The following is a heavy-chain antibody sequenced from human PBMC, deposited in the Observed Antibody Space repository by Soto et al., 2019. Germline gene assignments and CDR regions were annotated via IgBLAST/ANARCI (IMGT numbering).Heavy chain of an antibody. Sequence: PSETLSLTCTVSGGSISSGDYYWSWIRQPPGKGMEWIGYIYHSGSTYYNQSLKSRVTISVDTSKNQFSLKLSSVTAADTAVYYCVRYTGGFDIWGQGTMVTVSS. CDR1: GGSISSGDYY. CDR3: VRYTGGFDI. CDR2: IYHSGST. D-gene: IGHD6-19*01. V-gene: IGHV4-30-4*01. J-gene: IGHJ3*02.